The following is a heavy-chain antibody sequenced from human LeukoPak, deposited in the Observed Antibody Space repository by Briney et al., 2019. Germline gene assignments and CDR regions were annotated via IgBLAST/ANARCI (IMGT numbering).Heavy chain of an antibody. V-gene: IGHV5-51*01. CDR3: ARPVGPSDYYYYMDV. Sequence: GESLKISCKGSGYSFTSYWIGWVRQMPGKGLEWMGIIYPGDSDTRYSPSFQGQVTISADKSISTAYLQWSSLKASDTAMYYCARPVGPSDYYYYMDVWGKGTTVTVSS. CDR1: GYSFTSYW. CDR2: IYPGDSDT. D-gene: IGHD4-23*01. J-gene: IGHJ6*03.